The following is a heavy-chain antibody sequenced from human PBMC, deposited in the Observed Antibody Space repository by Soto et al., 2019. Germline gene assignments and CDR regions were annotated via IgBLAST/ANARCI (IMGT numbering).Heavy chain of an antibody. Sequence: SETLWLTCTVSGGSISSVGYYWYWIRPRPGKDLEWVGYISYSGITHYNPSLKSRLCISVDTSKNQFSLKLSSVTAADTAVYYGARELGELGTRFDPWGQGTRVTDS. CDR1: GGSISSVGYY. CDR2: ISYSGIT. CDR3: ARELGELGTRFDP. V-gene: IGHV4-31*03. D-gene: IGHD3-3*02. J-gene: IGHJ5*02.